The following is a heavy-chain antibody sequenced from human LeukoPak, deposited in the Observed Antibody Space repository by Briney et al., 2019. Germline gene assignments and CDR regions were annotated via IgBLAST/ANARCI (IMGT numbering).Heavy chain of an antibody. CDR1: GGSFSGYY. Sequence: SETLSLTCAVYGGSFSGYYWSWIRQPPGKGLEWIGEINHSGSTNYNPSLKSRVTISVDTSKNQFSLKLSSVTAADTAVYYCARDPWFSHAFDIWGQGTMVTVSS. D-gene: IGHD3-10*01. CDR2: INHSGST. CDR3: ARDPWFSHAFDI. J-gene: IGHJ3*02. V-gene: IGHV4-34*01.